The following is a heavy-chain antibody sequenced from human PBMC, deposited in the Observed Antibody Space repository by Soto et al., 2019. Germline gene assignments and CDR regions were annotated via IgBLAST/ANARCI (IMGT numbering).Heavy chain of an antibody. D-gene: IGHD2-21*02. J-gene: IGHJ4*02. CDR1: GITFSSYG. CDR3: AKDGGLAVVIPTAIGLDY. V-gene: IGHV3-30*18. CDR2: ISYDGSNK. Sequence: PGGSLRLSCAASGITFSSYGMHWVRQAPGKGLEWVAVISYDGSNKYYADSVRGRFTISRDNSKSTLYLQMNSLRAEDTAVYYCAKDGGLAVVIPTAIGLDYWGQGTLVTVSS.